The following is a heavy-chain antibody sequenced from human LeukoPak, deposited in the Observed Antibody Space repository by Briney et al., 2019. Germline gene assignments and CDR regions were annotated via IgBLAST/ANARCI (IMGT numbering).Heavy chain of an antibody. V-gene: IGHV3-30*18. CDR2: ISYDGSNK. D-gene: IGHD6-19*01. J-gene: IGHJ4*02. Sequence: GGSLRLSCAASGFTFSSYGVHWVRQAPGKGLEWVAVISYDGSNKYYADSVKGRFTISRDNSKNTLYLQMNSLRAEDTAVYYCAKDAQWLVRIGYYFDYWGQGTLVTVSS. CDR3: AKDAQWLVRIGYYFDY. CDR1: GFTFSSYG.